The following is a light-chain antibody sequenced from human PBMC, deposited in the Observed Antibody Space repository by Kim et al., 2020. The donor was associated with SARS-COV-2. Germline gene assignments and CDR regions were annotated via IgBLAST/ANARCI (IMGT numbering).Light chain of an antibody. CDR3: QQFGSSYT. V-gene: IGKV3-20*01. Sequence: EIVLTQSPGTLSLSPGERATLSCRASQSVSSSHLAWYQQKPGQAPRLLLSGASSRATGIPDWFSGSGSGTDFTLTISRLEPEDFAVYYCQQFGSSYTFGQGTKLEI. J-gene: IGKJ2*01. CDR1: QSVSSSH. CDR2: GAS.